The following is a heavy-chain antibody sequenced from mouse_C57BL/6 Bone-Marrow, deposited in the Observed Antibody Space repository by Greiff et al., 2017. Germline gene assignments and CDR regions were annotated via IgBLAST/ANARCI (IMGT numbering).Heavy chain of an antibody. CDR1: GYTFTSYW. CDR3: ARSTPLYYDDDEEAMDY. V-gene: IGHV1-59*01. J-gene: IGHJ4*01. D-gene: IGHD2-4*01. Sequence: QVQLQQPGAELVRPGTSVKLSCKASGYTFTSYWMHWVKQRPGQGLEWIGVIDPSDSYTNYNQKFKGKATLTVDTSSSTAYMQLSSLTSEDSAVYYGARSTPLYYDDDEEAMDYWGQGTSVTGSS. CDR2: IDPSDSYT.